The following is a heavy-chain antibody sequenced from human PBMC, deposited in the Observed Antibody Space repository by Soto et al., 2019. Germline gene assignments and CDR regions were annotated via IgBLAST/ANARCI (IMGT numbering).Heavy chain of an antibody. CDR3: ARGEVGRSTSCYPY. CDR1: GGSVSSGGYY. V-gene: IGHV4-31*03. Sequence: QVQLQESGPGLVKPSQTLSLTCTVSGGSVSSGGYYWSWIRQHPGKGLEWIGYIYYSGSTYYNPSLKRRVNISVDTSKNQFSLKLSSVTAADTAGYYCARGEVGRSTSCYPYWGQGTLVTVSS. J-gene: IGHJ4*02. CDR2: IYYSGST. D-gene: IGHD2-2*01.